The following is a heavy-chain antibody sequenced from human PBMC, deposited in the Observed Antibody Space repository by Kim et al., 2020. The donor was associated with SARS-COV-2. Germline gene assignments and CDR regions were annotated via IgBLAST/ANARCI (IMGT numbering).Heavy chain of an antibody. CDR1: GGSISSSNW. CDR3: ATDHGSGPGAFDI. CDR2: IYHSGST. D-gene: IGHD5-12*01. J-gene: IGHJ3*02. V-gene: IGHV4-4*02. Sequence: SETLSLTCAVSGGSISSSNWWSWVRQPPGKGLEWIGEIYHSGSTTYNPPLKSRVTISVDKTKNQFSLKLSSVTAAATAVYYCATDHGSGPGAFDIWGQGT.